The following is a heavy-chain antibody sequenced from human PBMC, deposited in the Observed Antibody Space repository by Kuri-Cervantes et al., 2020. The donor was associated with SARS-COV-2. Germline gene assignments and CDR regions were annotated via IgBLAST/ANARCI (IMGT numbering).Heavy chain of an antibody. CDR1: GGSISSYY. J-gene: IGHJ4*02. CDR2: IYTSGST. CDR3: ARTSYGSALY. Sequence: GSLRLSCTVSGGSISSYYWSWIRQPAGKGLEWIGRIYTSGSTNYNPSLKSRVTMSVDTSKNQFSLKLSSVTAADTAVYYCARTSYGSALYWGQGTLVTSPQ. V-gene: IGHV4-4*07. D-gene: IGHD3-10*01.